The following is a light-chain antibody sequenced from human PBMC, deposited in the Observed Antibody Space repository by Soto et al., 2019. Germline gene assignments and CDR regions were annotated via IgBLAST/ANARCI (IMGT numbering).Light chain of an antibody. J-gene: IGKJ2*01. CDR2: MAS. CDR1: QSISTW. CDR3: QQYDSHSGYT. V-gene: IGKV1-5*03. Sequence: DIQMTQSPSTLSASVGDRVTITCRASQSISTWLAWYQQKPGKAPKLLIYMASTLENGVPSRFSGSGSGTEFTLTITSLQADDFATYYCQQYDSHSGYTFGQGTRLEIK.